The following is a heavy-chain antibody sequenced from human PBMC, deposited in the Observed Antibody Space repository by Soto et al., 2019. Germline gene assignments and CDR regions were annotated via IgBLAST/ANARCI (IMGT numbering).Heavy chain of an antibody. Sequence: GGSLRLSCAASGFTFSSYWMHWVRQVPEKGLVWVSRINSDGSITNYADAAKGRFTISRDNVKNTLYLQMNSLRAEDTAVYYCVRYPPSVGGSYSLVYWGQGNLVTVSS. J-gene: IGHJ4*02. CDR1: GFTFSSYW. CDR2: INSDGSIT. D-gene: IGHD3-16*01. CDR3: VRYPPSVGGSYSLVY. V-gene: IGHV3-74*01.